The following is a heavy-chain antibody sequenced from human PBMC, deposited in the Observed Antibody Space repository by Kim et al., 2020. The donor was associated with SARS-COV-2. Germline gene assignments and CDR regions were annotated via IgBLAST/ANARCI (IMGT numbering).Heavy chain of an antibody. CDR1: GGSISTYY. Sequence: SETLSLTCTVSGGSISTYYWSWIRQPPGKGLEWIGYIYYSGSSNYNPSLKSRVTISVDTSKNQFSLNLTSVTAADTAVYYCARRYGDYANYFDYWGQGIL. D-gene: IGHD4-17*01. V-gene: IGHV4-59*01. J-gene: IGHJ4*02. CDR2: IYYSGSS. CDR3: ARRYGDYANYFDY.